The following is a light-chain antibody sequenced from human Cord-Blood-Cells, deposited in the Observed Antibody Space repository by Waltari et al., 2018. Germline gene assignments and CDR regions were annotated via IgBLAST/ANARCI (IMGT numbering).Light chain of an antibody. J-gene: IGKJ1*01. CDR2: AAS. V-gene: IGKV1-39*01. CDR3: QQSYSTPRT. Sequence: DIQMTQSPYSLSASVGARVTITCRASQSLSSYLNWHQQKPGKAPKLLIYAASSLQSGVPSRFSGSGSGTDSTLTISSRQPKDYATYYCQQSYSTPRTFGQGTKVEIK. CDR1: QSLSSY.